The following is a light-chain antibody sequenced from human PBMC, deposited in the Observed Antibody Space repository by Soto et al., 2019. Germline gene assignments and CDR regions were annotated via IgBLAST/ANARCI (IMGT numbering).Light chain of an antibody. CDR3: QQYYIYAT. J-gene: IGKJ1*01. Sequence: DIQMTQSPSTLSASVGDRVTITCRASQTISNYLTWYQQRPGKAPKLLIYRSSILQNGVPSRFSCSGSGTEFTLTISSLQPDDFATYYCQQYYIYATFGQGTRV. CDR2: RSS. CDR1: QTISNY. V-gene: IGKV1-5*03.